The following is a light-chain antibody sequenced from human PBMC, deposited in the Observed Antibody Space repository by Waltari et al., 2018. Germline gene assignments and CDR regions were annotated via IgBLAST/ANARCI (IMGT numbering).Light chain of an antibody. V-gene: IGKV3-11*01. CDR3: QHRSNWPPS. CDR1: QSIGSY. J-gene: IGKJ2*01. CDR2: DAS. Sequence: EIVLTQSPATLSLSPGERATLSCRASQSIGSYLAWYQQKPGLAPSLLIYDASNRAAGIPARFSGSGSGTDFTLTISSLEPEDFAVYYCQHRSNWPPSFGQGTKVE.